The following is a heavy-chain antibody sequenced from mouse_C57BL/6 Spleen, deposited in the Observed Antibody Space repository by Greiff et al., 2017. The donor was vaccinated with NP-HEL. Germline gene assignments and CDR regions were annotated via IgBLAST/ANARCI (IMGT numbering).Heavy chain of an antibody. CDR3: ASPPKGEFAY. V-gene: IGHV2-2*01. CDR1: GFSLTSYG. J-gene: IGHJ3*01. Sequence: VQLQESGPGLVQPSQSLSITCTVSGFSLTSYGVHWVRQSPGKGLEWLGVIWSGGSTDYNAAFISRLSISKDNSKSQVIFKMNSLQADDTAIYYCASPPKGEFAYWGQGTLVTVSA. CDR2: IWSGGST.